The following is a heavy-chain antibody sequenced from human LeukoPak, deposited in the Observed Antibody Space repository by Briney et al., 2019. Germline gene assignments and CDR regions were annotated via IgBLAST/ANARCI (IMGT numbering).Heavy chain of an antibody. D-gene: IGHD3-22*01. J-gene: IGHJ5*02. V-gene: IGHV4-38-2*02. CDR2: IYYSGST. Sequence: SETLSLTCTVSGYSISSGYYWGWIRQPPGKGLEWIGYIYYSGSTYYNPSLKSRVTISVDTSKNQFSLKLSSVTAADTAVYYCARGIVVIGGGSYWFDPWGQGTLVTVSS. CDR3: ARGIVVIGGGSYWFDP. CDR1: GYSISSGYY.